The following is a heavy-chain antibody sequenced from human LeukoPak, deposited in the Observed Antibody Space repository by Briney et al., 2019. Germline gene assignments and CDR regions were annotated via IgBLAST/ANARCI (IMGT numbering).Heavy chain of an antibody. CDR2: ISTYNSNT. D-gene: IGHD1-7*01. V-gene: IGHV1-18*01. Sequence: ASVKVSCKASGYTFTSYGISWVRQATGQGLEWMGWISTYNSNTNYAQKLQGRVTMTTDTSTSTAYMELRSLRSDDTAVYYCARGSLGNWNYWFDPWGQGTLVTVSS. CDR1: GYTFTSYG. CDR3: ARGSLGNWNYWFDP. J-gene: IGHJ5*02.